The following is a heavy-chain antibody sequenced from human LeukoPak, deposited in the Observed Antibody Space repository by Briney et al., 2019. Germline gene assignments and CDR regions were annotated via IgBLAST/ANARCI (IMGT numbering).Heavy chain of an antibody. J-gene: IGHJ4*02. CDR1: GFTFSSYW. Sequence: GGSLRLSCAASGFTFSSYWMHWVRQAPGKGLVWVSRINSDGSSTSYVDSVKGRFTISRDNAKNTLYLQMNSLRDEDTAVYYCARAQWLDSFDYWGQGTLVTVSS. CDR2: INSDGSST. V-gene: IGHV3-74*01. CDR3: ARAQWLDSFDY. D-gene: IGHD6-19*01.